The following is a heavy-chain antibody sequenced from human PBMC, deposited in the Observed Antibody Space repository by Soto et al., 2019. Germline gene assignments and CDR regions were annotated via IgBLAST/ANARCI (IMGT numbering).Heavy chain of an antibody. Sequence: PSETLSLTCTVSGGSISSGGYYWSWIRQHPGKGLEWIGYIYYSGSTYYNPSLKSRVTISVDTSKNQFSLKLSSVTAADTAVYNCARGRLPSYFDYWGQGTLVTVSS. CDR3: ARGRLPSYFDY. CDR2: IYYSGST. D-gene: IGHD5-18*01. V-gene: IGHV4-31*03. CDR1: GGSISSGGYY. J-gene: IGHJ4*02.